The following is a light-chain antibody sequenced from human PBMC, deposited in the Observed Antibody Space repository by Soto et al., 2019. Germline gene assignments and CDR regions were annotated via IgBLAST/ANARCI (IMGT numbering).Light chain of an antibody. J-gene: IGLJ1*01. CDR1: RXDVGLYNY. CDR3: TSYTTTTLEV. Sequence: QSALTQPASVSASPGQSITISCTGTRXDVGLYNYVSWYQHHPGNAPKPIIYGVSDRPSGVSNRFSGSKSGNTASLTISGLQAEDEADYYCTSYTTTTLEVFGTGTKVTVL. V-gene: IGLV2-14*01. CDR2: GVS.